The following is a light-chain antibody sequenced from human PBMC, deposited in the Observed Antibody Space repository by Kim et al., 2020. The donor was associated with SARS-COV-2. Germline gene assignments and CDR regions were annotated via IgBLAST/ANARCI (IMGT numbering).Light chain of an antibody. Sequence: GSQGQTASITCSGDKLGDKYACWYQQKPGQSPVLVIYQDSKRPSGIPERFSGSNSGNTATLTISGTQAMDEADYYCQAWDSSTVVFGGGTQLTVL. V-gene: IGLV3-1*01. CDR2: QDS. J-gene: IGLJ2*01. CDR1: KLGDKY. CDR3: QAWDSSTVV.